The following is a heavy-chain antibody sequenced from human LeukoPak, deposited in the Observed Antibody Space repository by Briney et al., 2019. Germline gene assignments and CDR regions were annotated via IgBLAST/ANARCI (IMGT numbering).Heavy chain of an antibody. CDR2: IYYSGST. V-gene: IGHV4-39*01. J-gene: IGHJ4*02. Sequence: ETLSLTCTVSGGSISSSSYYWGWIRQPPGKGLGWIGSIYYSGSTYYNPSLKSRVTISVDTSKNQFSLKLSSVTAADTAVYYCVAVAVRVDYWGQGTLVTVSS. CDR1: GGSISSSSYY. D-gene: IGHD6-19*01. CDR3: VAVAVRVDY.